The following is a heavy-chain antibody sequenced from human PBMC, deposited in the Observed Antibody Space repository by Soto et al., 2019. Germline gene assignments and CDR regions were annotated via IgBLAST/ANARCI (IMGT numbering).Heavy chain of an antibody. CDR1: GFTFSSYS. CDR3: ARDPGASIAARPYAFDI. Sequence: EVQLVESGGGLVQPGGSLRLSCAASGFTFSSYSMNWVRQAPGKGLEWVSYISSSSSTIYYADSVKGRFTISRDNAKNSLYLQMNRLRAEDTAVYYWARDPGASIAARPYAFDIWGQGKMVTVSS. D-gene: IGHD6-6*01. V-gene: IGHV3-48*01. J-gene: IGHJ3*02. CDR2: ISSSSSTI.